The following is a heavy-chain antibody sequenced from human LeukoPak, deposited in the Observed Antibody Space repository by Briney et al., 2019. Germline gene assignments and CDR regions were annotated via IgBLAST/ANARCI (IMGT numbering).Heavy chain of an antibody. CDR2: IYSGGST. CDR1: GFTVSSNY. D-gene: IGHD3-3*01. V-gene: IGHV3-53*01. CDR3: ARVPSDDDWSGDLPYFDY. J-gene: IGHJ4*02. Sequence: GGSLRLSCAASGFTVSSNYMSWVRQAPGKGLEWVSVIYSGGSTYYADSVKGRFTISRDNSKNTLYLQMNSLRAEDTAVYYCARVPSDDDWSGDLPYFDYWGQGTLVTVSS.